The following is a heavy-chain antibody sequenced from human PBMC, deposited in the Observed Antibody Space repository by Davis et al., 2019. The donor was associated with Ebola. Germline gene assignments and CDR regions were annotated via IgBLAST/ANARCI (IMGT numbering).Heavy chain of an antibody. CDR2: INHSGST. Sequence: GSLRLSCAVYGASFSGYYWSWFRQPPGKGLEWIGEINHSGSTNYNPSLKSRVTISVDTSKNQFSLKLSSVTAADTAVYYCARLASDTAIDYWGQGTLVTVSS. CDR3: ARLASDTAIDY. D-gene: IGHD5-18*01. V-gene: IGHV4-34*01. J-gene: IGHJ4*02. CDR1: GASFSGYY.